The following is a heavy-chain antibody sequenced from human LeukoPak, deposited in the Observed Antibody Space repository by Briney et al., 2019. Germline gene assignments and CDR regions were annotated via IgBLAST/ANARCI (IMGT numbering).Heavy chain of an antibody. CDR3: ARRAHYDILTGFDY. CDR1: GYTFTSYG. CDR2: ISAYNGNT. V-gene: IGHV1-18*01. J-gene: IGHJ4*02. D-gene: IGHD3-9*01. Sequence: GASVKVSCKASGYTFTSYGISWVRQAPGQGLEWMGWISAYNGNTNYAQKLQGRVTMTTDTSTSTAYMELRSLRSDDTAVHYCARRAHYDILTGFDYWGQGTLVTVSS.